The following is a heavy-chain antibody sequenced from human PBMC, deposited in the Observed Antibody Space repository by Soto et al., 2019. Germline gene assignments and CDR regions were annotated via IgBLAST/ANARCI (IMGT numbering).Heavy chain of an antibody. D-gene: IGHD2-15*01. CDR1: GFTFRTYT. Sequence: GGSLRLSCVASGFTFRTYTMNWVRQAPGKGLEWVSGIRGFSPYTFYAESVKGRFTISRDNAKNSLYLQMNSLGVEDTAVYYCTRDRGYDAHDYYYNAMDVWGQGTTVTVSS. CDR2: IRGFSPYT. V-gene: IGHV3-21*01. CDR3: TRDRGYDAHDYYYNAMDV. J-gene: IGHJ6*02.